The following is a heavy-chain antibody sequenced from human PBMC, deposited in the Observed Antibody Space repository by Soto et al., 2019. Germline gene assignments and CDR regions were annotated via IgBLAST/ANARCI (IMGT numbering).Heavy chain of an antibody. CDR2: IWYDGSNK. CDR3: ARDEGDFGVVKWGYPKRGYFDY. V-gene: IGHV3-33*01. CDR1: GFTFSSYG. D-gene: IGHD3-3*01. J-gene: IGHJ4*02. Sequence: GGSLRLSCAASGFTFSSYGMHWVRQAPGKGLEWVAVIWYDGSNKYYADSVKGRFTISRDNSKNTLYLQMNSLRAEDTAVYYCARDEGDFGVVKWGYPKRGYFDYWGQGTLVTVSS.